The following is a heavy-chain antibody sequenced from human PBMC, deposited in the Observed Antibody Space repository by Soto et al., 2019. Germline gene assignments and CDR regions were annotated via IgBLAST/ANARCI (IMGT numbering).Heavy chain of an antibody. D-gene: IGHD3-10*01. CDR3: AGGLWFGELLSTNYYGMDV. CDR1: GFTFSSYS. J-gene: IGHJ6*02. CDR2: ISSSSSYI. V-gene: IGHV3-21*01. Sequence: ESGGGLVKPGGSLRLSCAASGFTFSSYSMNWVRQAPGKGLEWVSSISSSSSYIYYADSVKGRFTISRDNAKNSLYLQMNSLRAEDTAVYYCAGGLWFGELLSTNYYGMDVWGQGTTVTVSS.